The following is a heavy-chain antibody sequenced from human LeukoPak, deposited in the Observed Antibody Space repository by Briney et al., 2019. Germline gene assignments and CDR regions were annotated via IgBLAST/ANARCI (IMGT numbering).Heavy chain of an antibody. D-gene: IGHD1-26*01. Sequence: SETLSPTCTVSGASISSSSYYWAWIRQPPGKGLEWIGSMDYSGSTYYKPSLKSRVTISVDTSKNQFSLKLSSVTAADTAVYYCAGYSGSHLGAGAEYFQHWGQGTLVTVSS. J-gene: IGHJ1*01. V-gene: IGHV4-39*01. CDR3: AGYSGSHLGAGAEYFQH. CDR1: GASISSSSYY. CDR2: MDYSGST.